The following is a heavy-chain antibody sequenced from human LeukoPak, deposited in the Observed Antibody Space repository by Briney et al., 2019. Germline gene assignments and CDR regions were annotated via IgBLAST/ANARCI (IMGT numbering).Heavy chain of an antibody. D-gene: IGHD6-6*01. CDR3: ATSTKTVRPDSWDS. J-gene: IGHJ4*02. Sequence: SETLSLTCAVYGGSFSGYYWSWIRQPPGKGPEWIGEINHSGSTNYNPSLKSRVTMTIDTSKKEVSLKLTSVTAADTSIYFCATSTKTVRPDSWDSWGQGTLVSVSS. V-gene: IGHV4-34*01. CDR1: GGSFSGYY. CDR2: INHSGST.